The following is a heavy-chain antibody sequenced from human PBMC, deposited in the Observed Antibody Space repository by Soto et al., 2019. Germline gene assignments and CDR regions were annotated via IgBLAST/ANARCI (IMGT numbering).Heavy chain of an antibody. D-gene: IGHD2-15*01. J-gene: IGHJ6*02. Sequence: QITLKESGPTLVKPTQTLTLTCTFSGFSLSTSGVGVAWIRQPQGKALEWLALIYWDDDKRYRPSLETRLTITKDTSKNQVGLTMTNMDSVDTATYYCAYLPCSGGSCYWFSYSGMDVWGQGTTVTVSS. V-gene: IGHV2-5*02. CDR2: IYWDDDK. CDR1: GFSLSTSGVG. CDR3: AYLPCSGGSCYWFSYSGMDV.